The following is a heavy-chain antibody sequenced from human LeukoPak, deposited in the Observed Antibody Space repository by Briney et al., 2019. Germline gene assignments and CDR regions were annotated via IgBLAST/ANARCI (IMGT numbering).Heavy chain of an antibody. Sequence: ASVKVSCKASGYTFTDYYIHWVRQAPGQGLEWMAWINPNSGGTNYAQRFQGRVTMTRDTSISTAYMELSGLRSDDTAVYYCARLDFYDNTVVFDYWGQGTLVTVSS. CDR2: INPNSGGT. J-gene: IGHJ4*02. D-gene: IGHD3-22*01. V-gene: IGHV1-2*02. CDR3: ARLDFYDNTVVFDY. CDR1: GYTFTDYY.